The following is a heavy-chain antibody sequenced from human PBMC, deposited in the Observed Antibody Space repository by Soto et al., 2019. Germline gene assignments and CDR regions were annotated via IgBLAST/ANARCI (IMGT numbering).Heavy chain of an antibody. Sequence: EVQLVESGGGLVQPGGSLRLSCAASGFSFSTYRMHWVRQSPGKGLVWVSRIDHDGRSTSYADSVKGRFIISRDTAKNTLYLQMNSLTVEDTAVYYCVRKAGASYMPAEYFQHWGQGTLVTVSS. D-gene: IGHD2-2*01. J-gene: IGHJ1*01. CDR1: GFSFSTYR. CDR2: IDHDGRST. V-gene: IGHV3-74*01. CDR3: VRKAGASYMPAEYFQH.